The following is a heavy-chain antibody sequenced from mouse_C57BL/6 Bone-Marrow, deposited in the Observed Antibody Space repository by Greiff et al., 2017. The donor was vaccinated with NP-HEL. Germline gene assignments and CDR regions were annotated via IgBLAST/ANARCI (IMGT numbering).Heavy chain of an antibody. CDR2: ISSGGSYT. V-gene: IGHV5-6*01. CDR3: ARRDGSSYRYFDV. J-gene: IGHJ1*03. Sequence: EVHLVESGGDLVKPGGSLKLSCAASGFTFSSYGMSWVRQPPDKRLEWVATISSGGSYTYYPDSVTGRFTISRDNAKNTLYQHMSRLKSEVTAMYSGARRDGSSYRYFDVWGTGTTVTVSS. D-gene: IGHD1-1*01. CDR1: GFTFSSYG.